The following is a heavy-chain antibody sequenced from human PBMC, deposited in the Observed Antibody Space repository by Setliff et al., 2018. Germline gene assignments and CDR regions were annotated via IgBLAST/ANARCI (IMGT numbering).Heavy chain of an antibody. V-gene: IGHV3-7*01. Sequence: PGGSLRLSCAASGFAFNNAWVNWVRQAPGKGLEWVANIKQDGSDKYYADSVKGRFTISRDNVKKTLYLQMNSLRAEDTAVYYCATSDWYAAFDHWGQGTLVTVSS. CDR1: GFAFNNAW. CDR2: IKQDGSDK. CDR3: ATSDWYAAFDH. D-gene: IGHD6-19*01. J-gene: IGHJ4*02.